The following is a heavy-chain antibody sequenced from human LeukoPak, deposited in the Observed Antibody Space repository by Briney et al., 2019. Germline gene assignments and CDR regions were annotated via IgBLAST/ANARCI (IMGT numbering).Heavy chain of an antibody. CDR3: ARQDWNYELWLDY. CDR1: GGSISSHY. D-gene: IGHD1-7*01. J-gene: IGHJ4*02. Sequence: SETLSLTCTVSGGSISSHYWSWIRQPPGKGLEWIGYIYYSGSTNYNPSLKSRVTISVDTSKNQFSLKLSSVTAADTAVYYCARQDWNYELWLDYWGQGTLVTVSS. CDR2: IYYSGST. V-gene: IGHV4-59*11.